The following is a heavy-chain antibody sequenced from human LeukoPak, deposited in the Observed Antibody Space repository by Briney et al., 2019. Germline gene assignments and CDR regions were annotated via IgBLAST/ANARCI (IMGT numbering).Heavy chain of an antibody. CDR3: ARGVVVVPAAITSYYMDV. Sequence: SGGSLRLSCAASGFTFSSYSMNWVRQAPGKGLEWVSSISSSSSYIYYADSVKGRFTISRDNAKNSLYLQMNSLRAEDTAVYYCARGVVVVPAAITSYYMDVWGKGTTVTVSS. D-gene: IGHD2-2*02. V-gene: IGHV3-21*01. CDR1: GFTFSSYS. CDR2: ISSSSSYI. J-gene: IGHJ6*03.